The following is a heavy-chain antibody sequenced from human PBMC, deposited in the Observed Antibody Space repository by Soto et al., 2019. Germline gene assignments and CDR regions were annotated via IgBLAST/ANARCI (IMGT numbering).Heavy chain of an antibody. Sequence: EVQLLESGGGLVQPGGSLRLSCAASGFTFSSYAMSWVRQAPGKGLEWVSGISGSGGSTYYADSVKGRFTISRDNSKNTLYLQTHSLRAEDTDVYYCAIERGYNYGYDAMDVWGQGTTVTVSS. D-gene: IGHD5-18*01. V-gene: IGHV3-23*01. CDR1: GFTFSSYA. CDR2: ISGSGGST. CDR3: AIERGYNYGYDAMDV. J-gene: IGHJ6*02.